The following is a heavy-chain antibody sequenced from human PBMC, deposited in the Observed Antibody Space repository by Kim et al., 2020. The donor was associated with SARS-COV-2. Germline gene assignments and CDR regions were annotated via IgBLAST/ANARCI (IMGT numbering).Heavy chain of an antibody. Sequence: GGSLRLSCAASGFTFSSYSMNWVRQAPGKGLEWVSSISSSSSYIYYADSVKGRFTISRDNAKNSLYLQMNSLRAEDTAVYYCARDRKYYYDSSGYYYEVYYFDSWGQGTLVTVSS. D-gene: IGHD3-22*01. CDR1: GFTFSSYS. CDR2: ISSSSSYI. V-gene: IGHV3-21*04. J-gene: IGHJ4*02. CDR3: ARDRKYYYDSSGYYYEVYYFDS.